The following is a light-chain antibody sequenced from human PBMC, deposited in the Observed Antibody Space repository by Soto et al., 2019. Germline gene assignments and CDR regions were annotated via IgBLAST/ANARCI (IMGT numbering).Light chain of an antibody. Sequence: EIVLTQSPGTLSLSPGERATLSCRASQSVSNNYLAWYQQKPGQAPRLLINGASNRATGTPDRFSDSGSGTDFTLTISRLEPEDFAVYYCQQYGSSGTFGQGTKVDIK. J-gene: IGKJ1*01. V-gene: IGKV3-20*01. CDR1: QSVSNNY. CDR2: GAS. CDR3: QQYGSSGT.